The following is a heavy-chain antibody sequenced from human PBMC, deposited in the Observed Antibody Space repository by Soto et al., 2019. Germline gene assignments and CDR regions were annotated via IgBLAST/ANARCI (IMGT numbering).Heavy chain of an antibody. CDR3: ARVGYSNRWTVGWFDP. Sequence: GGSLRLSCAASGFSFSTYSMSWIRQAPGKGLEWVSYISSSSTTVHYSDSVKGRFTISRDNAKNSLYLQMDGLRDEDTAVYYCARVGYSNRWTVGWFDPWGQGTLVTVSS. V-gene: IGHV3-48*02. CDR1: GFSFSTYS. J-gene: IGHJ5*02. CDR2: ISSSSTTV. D-gene: IGHD6-13*01.